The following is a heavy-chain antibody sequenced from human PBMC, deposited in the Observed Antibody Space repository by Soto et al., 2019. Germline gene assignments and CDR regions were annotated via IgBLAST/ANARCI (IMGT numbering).Heavy chain of an antibody. D-gene: IGHD4-17*01. J-gene: IGHJ4*02. CDR1: GGSISTGNW. Sequence: SETLSLTCTVSGGSISTGNWWTWVRQSPEKGLEWIGEIFRSGNTYYNPSFKSRVTISVDNSNNQFSLRLNSVTAADTAVYYCARIGTVSPDFWGPGTLVTVPQ. CDR2: IFRSGNT. CDR3: ARIGTVSPDF. V-gene: IGHV4-4*02.